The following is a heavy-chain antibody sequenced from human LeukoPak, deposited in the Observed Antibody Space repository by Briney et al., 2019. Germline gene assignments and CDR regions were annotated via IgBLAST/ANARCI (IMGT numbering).Heavy chain of an antibody. V-gene: IGHV3-21*01. Sequence: GGSLRLSCAASGFTFSSYWMHWVRQAPGKGLEWVSSISSSSSYIYYADSVKGRFTISRDNAKNSLYLQMNSLRAEDTAVYYCARDRLASRGFDPWGQGTLVTVSS. J-gene: IGHJ5*02. D-gene: IGHD3-16*01. CDR2: ISSSSSYI. CDR1: GFTFSSYW. CDR3: ARDRLASRGFDP.